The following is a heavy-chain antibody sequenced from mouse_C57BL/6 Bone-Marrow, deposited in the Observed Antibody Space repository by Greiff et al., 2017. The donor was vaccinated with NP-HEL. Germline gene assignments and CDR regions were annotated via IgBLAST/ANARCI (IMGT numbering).Heavy chain of an antibody. V-gene: IGHV5-12*01. CDR1: GFTFSDYY. D-gene: IGHD2-3*01. J-gene: IGHJ1*03. CDR3: ARQIYDGYFHWYFDV. Sequence: EVQGVESGGGLVQPGGSLKLSCAASGFTFSDYYMYWVRQTPEKRLEWVAYISNGGGSTYYPDTVKGRFTISRDNAKNTLYLQMSRLKSEDTAMYYCARQIYDGYFHWYFDVWGTGTTVTVSS. CDR2: ISNGGGST.